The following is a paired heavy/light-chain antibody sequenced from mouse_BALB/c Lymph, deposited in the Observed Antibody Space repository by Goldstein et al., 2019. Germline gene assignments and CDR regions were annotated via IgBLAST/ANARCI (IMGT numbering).Light chain of an antibody. CDR1: SSVSSSY. J-gene: IGKJ5*01. CDR3: HQWSSYPPT. V-gene: IGKV4-79*01. CDR2: STS. Sequence: QIVLTQSPAIMSASPGEKVTLTCSASSSVSSSYLYWYQQKPGSSPKLWIYSTSNLASGVPARFSGSGSGTSYSLTISSMEAEDAASYFCHQWSSYPPTFGAGTKLELK.
Heavy chain of an antibody. CDR1: GYSITSDYA. CDR3: ARGRYDDYAMDY. Sequence: DVQLQESGPGLVKPSQSLSLTCTVTGYSITSDYAWNWIRQFPGNKLEWMGYISYSGSTSYNPSLKSRISITRDTSKNQFFLQLNSVTTEDTATYYCARGRYDDYAMDYWGQGTSVTVSS. D-gene: IGHD2-14*01. CDR2: ISYSGST. V-gene: IGHV3-2*02. J-gene: IGHJ4*01.